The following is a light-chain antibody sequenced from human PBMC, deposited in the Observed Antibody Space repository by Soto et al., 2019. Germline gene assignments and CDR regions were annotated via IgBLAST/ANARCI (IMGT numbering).Light chain of an antibody. Sequence: ETVLTQSPGTLSLSPGERATLSCRASQSVSSNYLAWYQQKPGQAPRLLIYGASTRATGIPDRFSCSGSGTDFTLTISRLEPEDFALYYCQQFGRSPPSWTFGQGTKVEIK. V-gene: IGKV3-20*01. J-gene: IGKJ1*01. CDR2: GAS. CDR3: QQFGRSPPSWT. CDR1: QSVSSNY.